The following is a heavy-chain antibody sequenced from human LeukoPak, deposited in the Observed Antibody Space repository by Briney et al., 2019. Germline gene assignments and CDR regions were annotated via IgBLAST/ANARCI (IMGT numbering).Heavy chain of an antibody. CDR1: GGSMNSGDDC. J-gene: IGHJ6*02. CDR2: IYHSGSA. Sequence: EPSETLSLTCSVSGGSMNSGDDCWSWVRQPPGKGLEWIGYIYHSGSAYYNPSLKSRVTISVDKSKNQFSLKLNSVTAADTAVYYCATQGGYCSGGHCYSDYYYGMDVWGQGTTVTVSS. D-gene: IGHD2-15*01. V-gene: IGHV4-30-4*01. CDR3: ATQGGYCSGGHCYSDYYYGMDV.